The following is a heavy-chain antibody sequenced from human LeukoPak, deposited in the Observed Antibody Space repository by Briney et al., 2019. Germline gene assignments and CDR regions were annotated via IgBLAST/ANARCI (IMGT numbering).Heavy chain of an antibody. J-gene: IGHJ4*02. D-gene: IGHD6-19*01. CDR2: TRNKVNGHTT. CDR3: VRVRGSGWDQNYFDC. CDR1: GLTLSDHY. Sequence: PGGSLRLSCAASGLTLSDHYMDWVRQAPGKGLEWVGRTRNKVNGHTTEYAASVKGRFTISRDDSKNSLYLQLSSLKTEDTAMYYCVRVRGSGWDQNYFDCWGQGTLVTVSS. V-gene: IGHV3-72*01.